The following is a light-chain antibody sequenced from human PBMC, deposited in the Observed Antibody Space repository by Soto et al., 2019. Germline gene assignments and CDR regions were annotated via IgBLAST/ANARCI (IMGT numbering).Light chain of an antibody. CDR3: QQYGDSPRT. Sequence: EIVLTQSPGTLSLSPGERATLSCRASQSVSRSSLAWYQHKPGQAPRLLIYGATSRAAGIPDRFSGSGSGTDFTLTISRLEPEDFAVYYCQQYGDSPRTFGGGTKVEIK. V-gene: IGKV3-20*01. J-gene: IGKJ4*01. CDR1: QSVSRSS. CDR2: GAT.